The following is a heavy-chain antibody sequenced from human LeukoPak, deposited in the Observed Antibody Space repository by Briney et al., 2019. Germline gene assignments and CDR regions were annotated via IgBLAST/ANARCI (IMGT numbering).Heavy chain of an antibody. CDR2: INHIGTT. J-gene: IGHJ6*03. D-gene: IGHD2-21*02. V-gene: IGHV4-34*01. Sequence: SEALSLTRNVSGGSFNGYYWTWIRQPPGKGLEWIAEINHIGTTNHNPSLKSRVTVSTDTPKKQFFLKLTSVTAADTALYYCARLVVTAPQYHYYMDVWGEGTTVTVSS. CDR1: GGSFNGYY. CDR3: ARLVVTAPQYHYYMDV.